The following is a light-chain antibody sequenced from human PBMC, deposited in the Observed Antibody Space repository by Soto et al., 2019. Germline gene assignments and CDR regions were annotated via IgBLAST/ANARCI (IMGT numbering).Light chain of an antibody. J-gene: IGLJ1*01. CDR2: EVT. V-gene: IGLV2-14*01. CDR1: SSDLGIYNY. Sequence: QSVLTQPASVSGSPGQSIAISCSGSSSDLGIYNYVSWYQQHPGKVPKLIIFEVTNRPSGVSNRFSGSKSGNTASLTISGLQAADEADYYCSSYASTSTLVVFGTGTKVTVL. CDR3: SSYASTSTLVV.